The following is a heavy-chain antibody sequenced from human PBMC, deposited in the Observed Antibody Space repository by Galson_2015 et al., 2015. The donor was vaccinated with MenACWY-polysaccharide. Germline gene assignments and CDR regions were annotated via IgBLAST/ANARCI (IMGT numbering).Heavy chain of an antibody. CDR3: ARKEVRGGAYGWFDP. CDR2: IFHSGTT. J-gene: IGHJ5*02. D-gene: IGHD3-10*01. Sequence: SETLSLTCAVSDSSIRRGYFWGWIRQPPGKGLEWIASIFHSGTTYYNPSLKSRVTISVDTSKNQFSLKLSSVTPADTALYFCARKEVRGGAYGWFDPWGQGSLVSVSS. V-gene: IGHV4-38-2*01. CDR1: DSSIRRGYF.